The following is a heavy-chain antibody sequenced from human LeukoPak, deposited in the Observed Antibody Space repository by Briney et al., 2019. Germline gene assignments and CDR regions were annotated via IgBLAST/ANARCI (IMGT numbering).Heavy chain of an antibody. Sequence: GGSLRLSCAASGFTFSSYAMNWVRQAPGKGLEWVSGVSDGGGTYYADAVKGRFTISRDNSKNTLYLQMNSLRAEDTALYYCAKAYSSGPRGYFDYWGQGTLVTVSS. V-gene: IGHV3-23*01. D-gene: IGHD6-19*01. CDR3: AKAYSSGPRGYFDY. J-gene: IGHJ4*02. CDR2: VSDGGGT. CDR1: GFTFSSYA.